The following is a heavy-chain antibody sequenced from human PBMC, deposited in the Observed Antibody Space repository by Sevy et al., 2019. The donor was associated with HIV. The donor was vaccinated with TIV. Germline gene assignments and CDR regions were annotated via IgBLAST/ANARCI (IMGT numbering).Heavy chain of an antibody. CDR2: IYYSGST. CDR1: GGSISSYY. Sequence: SETLSLTCTVSGGSISSYYWSWIRQPPGKGLEWIGYIYYSGSTNYNPSLKSRVTISVDTSKNQFSLKLSSVTAADTAVYYCEIQGQGFDYWGQGTLVTVSS. J-gene: IGHJ4*02. V-gene: IGHV4-59*01. CDR3: EIQGQGFDY.